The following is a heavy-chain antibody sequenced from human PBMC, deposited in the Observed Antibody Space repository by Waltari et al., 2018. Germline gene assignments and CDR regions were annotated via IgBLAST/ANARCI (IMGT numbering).Heavy chain of an antibody. CDR2: INYSGST. CDR3: ARGRGNWNYRGWFDP. Sequence: QVQVQQWGAGLLKPSETLSLTCAVYGGSISGYYWTWIRQTPGKGREWIGEINYSGSTNYNSSLKRRVITSVDTSKNQVSLRLSSVTAADTAVYYCARGRGNWNYRGWFDPWGQGTLVIVSS. D-gene: IGHD1-7*01. CDR1: GGSISGYY. V-gene: IGHV4-34*01. J-gene: IGHJ5*02.